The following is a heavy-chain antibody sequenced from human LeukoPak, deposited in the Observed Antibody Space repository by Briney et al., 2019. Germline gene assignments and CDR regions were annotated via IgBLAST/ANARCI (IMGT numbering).Heavy chain of an antibody. D-gene: IGHD6-19*01. CDR2: ISTDGNNE. CDR1: GFSFTMYG. CDR3: AKDQIGWAPGYVSGPLDQ. Sequence: GRPLRLSCAASGFSFTMYGIHWVRQAPGKGLEWVAVISTDGNNEYYANSVKGRYTISRDNSKNTVYLQMTSLRTEDTAVYYCAKDQIGWAPGYVSGPLDQWGQGTLVTVSS. J-gene: IGHJ4*02. V-gene: IGHV3-30*18.